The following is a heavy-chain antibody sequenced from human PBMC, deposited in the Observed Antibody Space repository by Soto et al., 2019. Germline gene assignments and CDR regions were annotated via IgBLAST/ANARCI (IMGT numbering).Heavy chain of an antibody. J-gene: IGHJ4*02. CDR2: IYHSGST. D-gene: IGHD6-19*01. Sequence: SETLSLTCAVSGGSISSGGYSWSWIRQPPGKGLEWIGYIYHSGSTYYNPSLKSRVTISVDRSKNQFSLKLSSVTAADTAVYYCARGFDRVAGMGRYFDYWGQGTLVTVSS. CDR3: ARGFDRVAGMGRYFDY. CDR1: GGSISSGGYS. V-gene: IGHV4-30-2*01.